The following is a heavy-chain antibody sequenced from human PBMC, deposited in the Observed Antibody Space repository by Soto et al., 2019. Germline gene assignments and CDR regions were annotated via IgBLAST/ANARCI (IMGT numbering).Heavy chain of an antibody. CDR1: GFTFSRYS. V-gene: IGHV3-48*02. D-gene: IGHD6-25*01. Sequence: EVQLVESGGGLVQPGGSLRLSCAASGFTFSRYSMNWVRQAPGKGLEWVSYISSSSTIYYADSVKGRFTISRDNAKNSLCRQMTSLGDEDTVVYYCGRDGNKAAWDHGGQGTLVTFPS. J-gene: IGHJ4*02. CDR2: ISSSSTI. CDR3: GRDGNKAAWDH.